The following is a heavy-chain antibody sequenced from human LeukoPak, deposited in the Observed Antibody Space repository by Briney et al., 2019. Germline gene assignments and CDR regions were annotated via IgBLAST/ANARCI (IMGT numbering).Heavy chain of an antibody. CDR1: GFTFDDYG. CDR2: INWNGGNT. V-gene: IGHV3-20*04. Sequence: GGSLRPSCAASGFTFDDYGMTWVRQAPGKGLEWVPGINWNGGNTGYADSVKGRFTISRDNAQNSLYLQMNSLRAEDTALYYCARVASNYDFDYWGQGTLVSVSS. D-gene: IGHD4-11*01. J-gene: IGHJ4*02. CDR3: ARVASNYDFDY.